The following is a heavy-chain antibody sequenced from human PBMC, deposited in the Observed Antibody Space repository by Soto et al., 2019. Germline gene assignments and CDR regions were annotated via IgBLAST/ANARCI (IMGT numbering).Heavy chain of an antibody. Sequence: SLTCTVTGDSISSRSYYWGWIRQPPGKGLEWIGSIYYSGSTYNNPSLRSRVSMSIDTSKDQFSLKLKSVTAADTALYFCARQRTSVVTQAYFDVWGPGFLVTVSS. D-gene: IGHD2-21*02. CDR1: GDSISSRSYY. CDR2: IYYSGST. J-gene: IGHJ4*02. CDR3: ARQRTSVVTQAYFDV. V-gene: IGHV4-39*01.